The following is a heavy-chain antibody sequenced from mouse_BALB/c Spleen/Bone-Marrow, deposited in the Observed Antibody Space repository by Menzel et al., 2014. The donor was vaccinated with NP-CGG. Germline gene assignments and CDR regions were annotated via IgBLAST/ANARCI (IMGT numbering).Heavy chain of an antibody. CDR2: ISDGGSYT. D-gene: IGHD1-1*01. CDR3: SRDYYGMYFDV. J-gene: IGHJ1*01. V-gene: IGHV5-4*02. CDR1: GITFSDYY. Sequence: EVKLEESGGGLVKPGGSLKLSCAASGITFSDYYMYWVRQTPEKRLEWVATISDGGSYTYYPDSVEGRFTISRDNAKNNLYLQMSSLRSEDTAMYFCSRDYYGMYFDVWGAGTTVTVSS.